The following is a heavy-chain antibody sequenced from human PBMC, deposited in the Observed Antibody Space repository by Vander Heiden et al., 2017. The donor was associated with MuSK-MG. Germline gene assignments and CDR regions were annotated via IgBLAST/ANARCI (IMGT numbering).Heavy chain of an antibody. Sequence: QVQLQASDPALFKPSETLPLTCAVFGSSITSGDYWGWIRQPPGKGLEWIGSIYHSGSTYYNPSLKSRVTISVDTSKNQFSLKLSSVTAADTAVYYCASMTMVRGVRDWYFDLWGRGTLVTVSS. J-gene: IGHJ2*01. CDR3: ASMTMVRGVRDWYFDL. V-gene: IGHV4-38-2*01. D-gene: IGHD3-10*01. CDR1: GSSITSGDY. CDR2: IYHSGST.